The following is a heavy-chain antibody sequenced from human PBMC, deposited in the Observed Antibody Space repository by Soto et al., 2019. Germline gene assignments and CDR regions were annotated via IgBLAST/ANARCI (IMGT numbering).Heavy chain of an antibody. V-gene: IGHV3-23*01. Sequence: EVLLLESGGGLVQPGGSLRLSCEASGFSFSSFAMNWVRQAPGKGLEWVSAIGDSGASTYYADSAKGRFTISRDNSRNTLPLQLNSLRAEDTAVYYCAKGVELDVWGNGTTVTVSS. CDR3: AKGVELDV. J-gene: IGHJ6*04. CDR2: IGDSGAST. D-gene: IGHD1-26*01. CDR1: GFSFSSFA.